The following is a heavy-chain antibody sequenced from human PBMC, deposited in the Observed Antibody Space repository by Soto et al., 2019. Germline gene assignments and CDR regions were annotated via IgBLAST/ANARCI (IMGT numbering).Heavy chain of an antibody. CDR2: IYWDDDK. CDR3: AHRILRTVFGLVTTTAIYFDF. V-gene: IGHV2-5*02. CDR1: GFSLTTSGVG. Sequence: QITLNESGPTVVKPAETLTLTCTFSGFSLTTSGVGVGWIRQFPGKAPEWLALIYWDDDKRYSASLKSRLTIPKDTSKNQVVLTMASVDPADTATYSCAHRILRTVFGLVTTTAIYFDFWGQGTPVVVSS. D-gene: IGHD3-3*01. J-gene: IGHJ4*02.